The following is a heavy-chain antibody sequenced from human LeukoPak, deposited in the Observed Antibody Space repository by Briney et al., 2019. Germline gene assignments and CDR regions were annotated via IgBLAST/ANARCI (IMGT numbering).Heavy chain of an antibody. V-gene: IGHV3-11*01. CDR1: GFTFSNYA. Sequence: GASLRLSCAASGFTFSNYAMSWVRQAPGKGLEWVSYISSSGSTIYYADSVKGRFTISRDNAKNSLYLQMNSLRAEDTAVYYCAGDLGGYDASGRDPFDYWGQGTLVTVSS. J-gene: IGHJ4*02. CDR2: ISSSGSTI. D-gene: IGHD5-12*01. CDR3: AGDLGGYDASGRDPFDY.